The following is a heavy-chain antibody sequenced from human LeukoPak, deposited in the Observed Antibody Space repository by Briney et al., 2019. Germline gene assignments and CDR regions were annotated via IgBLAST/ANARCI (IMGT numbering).Heavy chain of an antibody. CDR1: GGSISSSSYY. V-gene: IGHV4-39*07. CDR2: IYHSGST. J-gene: IGHJ4*02. D-gene: IGHD1-26*01. CDR3: ARDRKWELPFIFDY. Sequence: SETLSLTCTVSGGSISSSSYYWGWIRQPPGKGLEWIGSIYHSGSTYYNPSLKSRVTISVDTSKNQFSLKLSSVTAADTAVYYCARDRKWELPFIFDYWGQGTLVTVSS.